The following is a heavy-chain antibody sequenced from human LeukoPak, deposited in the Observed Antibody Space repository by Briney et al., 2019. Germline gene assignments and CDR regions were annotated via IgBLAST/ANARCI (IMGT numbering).Heavy chain of an antibody. CDR1: GFTFSNFS. V-gene: IGHV3-21*01. J-gene: IGHJ3*02. CDR3: ARSYSGYAFDAFDI. CDR2: VTSRSSFM. D-gene: IGHD5-12*01. Sequence: GGSLRLSCTASGFTFSNFSMNWVRPAPGKGLEWVSSVTSRSSFMYSADSVKGRFTTSRDNAKSSLYLQMNSLRAEDTAVYYCARSYSGYAFDAFDIWGRGTMVTVSS.